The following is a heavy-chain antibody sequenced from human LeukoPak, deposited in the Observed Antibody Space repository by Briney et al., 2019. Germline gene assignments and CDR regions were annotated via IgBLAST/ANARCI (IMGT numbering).Heavy chain of an antibody. CDR3: AKDREQQLARDAFDI. CDR2: ISGSGGST. D-gene: IGHD6-13*01. J-gene: IGHJ3*02. V-gene: IGHV3-23*01. Sequence: GGSLRLSCAASGFTFSSYAMSWVRQAPGKGLEWVSAISGSGGSTYYADSVKGRFTISRDNSKNTLHLQMNSLRAEDTAVYYCAKDREQQLARDAFDIWGQGTMVTVSS. CDR1: GFTFSSYA.